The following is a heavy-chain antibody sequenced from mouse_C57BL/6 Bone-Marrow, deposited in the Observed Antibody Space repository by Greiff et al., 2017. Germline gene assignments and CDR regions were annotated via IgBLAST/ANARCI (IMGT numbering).Heavy chain of an antibody. V-gene: IGHV1-81*01. CDR1: GYTFTSYG. CDR2: IYPRSGNT. J-gene: IGHJ3*01. Sequence: VQLQQSGAELARPGASVKLSCKASGYTFTSYGISWVKQRTGQGLEWIGEIYPRSGNTYYNEKFKGKATLTADKSSSTAYMELRSLTSEDSAVYFCARSSSYYYGSSLFAYWGQGTLVTVSA. CDR3: ARSSSYYYGSSLFAY. D-gene: IGHD1-1*01.